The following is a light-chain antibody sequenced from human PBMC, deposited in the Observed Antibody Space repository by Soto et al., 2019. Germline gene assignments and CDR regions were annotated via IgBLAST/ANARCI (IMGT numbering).Light chain of an antibody. CDR3: SSYTSSSALVV. Sequence: QSALTQPASVSGSPGQSITLSCTGTSSDVGGYNHVSWYQQHPGKAPKLMIYDVSNRPSGVSNRFSASKSDNTASLTISGLQAEDEADYYCSSYTSSSALVVFGGGTKLTVL. V-gene: IGLV2-14*03. CDR2: DVS. CDR1: SSDVGGYNH. J-gene: IGLJ2*01.